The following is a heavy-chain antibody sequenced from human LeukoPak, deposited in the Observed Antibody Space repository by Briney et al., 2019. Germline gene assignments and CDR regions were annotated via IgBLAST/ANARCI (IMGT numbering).Heavy chain of an antibody. V-gene: IGHV4-59*01. CDR1: GGSISSYY. D-gene: IGHD4-17*01. CDR3: ARDPTTVTKGLDI. CDR2: IYYSGST. J-gene: IGHJ3*02. Sequence: SETLSLTCTVSGGSISSYYWSWIRQPPGKGLEWIGYIYYSGSTNYNPSLKSRVTISVDTSKNQFSLKLTSVTAADTAVYFCARDPTTVTKGLDIWGQGTMVTVSS.